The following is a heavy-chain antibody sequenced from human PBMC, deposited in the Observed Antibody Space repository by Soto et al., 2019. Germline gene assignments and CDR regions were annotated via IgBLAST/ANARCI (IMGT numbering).Heavy chain of an antibody. J-gene: IGHJ6*02. CDR3: ARDTVVVVAATEYYYYYYGMDV. V-gene: IGHV1-69*13. Sequence: ASVKVSCKASGGTFSSYAISWVRQAPGQGLEWMGGIIPIFGTANYAQKFQGRVTITADESTSTAYMELSSLRSEDTAVYYCARDTVVVVAATEYYYYYYGMDVWGQGTTVTVSS. D-gene: IGHD2-15*01. CDR2: IIPIFGTA. CDR1: GGTFSSYA.